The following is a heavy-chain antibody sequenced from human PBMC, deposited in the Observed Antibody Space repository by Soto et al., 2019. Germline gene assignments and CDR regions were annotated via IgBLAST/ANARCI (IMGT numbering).Heavy chain of an antibody. CDR3: ARLHGYCISSSCHGHYAMDV. CDR1: SASISSSSYT. CDR2: IYYSGIT. V-gene: IGHV4-39*01. J-gene: IGHJ6*02. D-gene: IGHD2-2*01. Sequence: PSETLCLTWTGSSASISSSSYTWGWIRQPPGKGLEWIGSIYYSGITYYNPSLNSRVTVSVDTSKNQFSLKVTSVTAADTAVYYCARLHGYCISSSCHGHYAMDVWGQGTTVTVSS.